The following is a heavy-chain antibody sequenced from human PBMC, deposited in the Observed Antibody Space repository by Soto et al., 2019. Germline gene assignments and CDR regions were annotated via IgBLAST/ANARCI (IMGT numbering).Heavy chain of an antibody. V-gene: IGHV3-48*03. J-gene: IGHJ4*02. CDR3: VRYCTTTLCNGVATRTFDY. D-gene: IGHD5-12*01. CDR1: RFTFSTYE. Sequence: EVQLVESGGALVQPGGSLRLSCAASRFTFSTYEMNWVRQATGKGLEWVSYISSSGSSVYYADSVKGRFTISRDNSRNSLYLQMNSLRDEDTALYYCVRYCTTTLCNGVATRTFDYWGQGTLVTVSS. CDR2: ISSSGSSV.